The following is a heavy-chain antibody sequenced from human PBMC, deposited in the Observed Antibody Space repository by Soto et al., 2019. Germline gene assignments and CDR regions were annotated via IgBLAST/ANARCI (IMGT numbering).Heavy chain of an antibody. Sequence: GASVKVSCKASGYTFTSYGISWVRQAPGQGLEWMGWISAYNGNTNYAQKLQGRVTMTTDTSTSTAYMELRSLRSDDTAVYYCARDLLFPSYGDPSFDYWGQGTLVTVSS. CDR1: GYTFTSYG. V-gene: IGHV1-18*01. D-gene: IGHD4-17*01. CDR3: ARDLLFPSYGDPSFDY. J-gene: IGHJ4*02. CDR2: ISAYNGNT.